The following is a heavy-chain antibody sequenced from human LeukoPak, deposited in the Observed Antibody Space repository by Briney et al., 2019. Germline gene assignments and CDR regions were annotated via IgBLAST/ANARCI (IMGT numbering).Heavy chain of an antibody. Sequence: GGSLRLSCAASGFTFDDYGMSWVRQAPGKGLEWVSGINWNGGSTGYADSVKGRFTISRDNAKNSLYLQMNSLRAEDTAVYYCAREPYYHDSSGYVSDYWGQGTLVTVSS. CDR3: AREPYYHDSSGYVSDY. CDR1: GFTFDDYG. D-gene: IGHD3-22*01. J-gene: IGHJ4*02. CDR2: INWNGGST. V-gene: IGHV3-20*04.